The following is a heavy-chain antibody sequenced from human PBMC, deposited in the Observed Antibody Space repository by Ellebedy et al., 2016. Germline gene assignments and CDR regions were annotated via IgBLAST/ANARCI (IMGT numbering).Heavy chain of an antibody. CDR1: GYTFTSYY. CDR3: AKEGIAAAGTLY. CDR2: INSSGGST. Sequence: ASVKVSCKASGYTFTSYYMHWVRQAPGQGLEWMGIINSSGGSTSYAQKFQGRVTMTRDTSTSTVYMELSSLRSEDTAVYYCAKEGIAAAGTLYWGQGTLVTVSS. D-gene: IGHD6-13*01. V-gene: IGHV1-46*01. J-gene: IGHJ4*02.